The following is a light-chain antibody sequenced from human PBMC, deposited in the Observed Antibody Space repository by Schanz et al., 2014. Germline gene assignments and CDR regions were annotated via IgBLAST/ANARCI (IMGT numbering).Light chain of an antibody. CDR3: QQSYNTPFA. CDR2: GAS. CDR1: QNLNIH. J-gene: IGKJ5*01. V-gene: IGKV1-39*01. Sequence: DIQMTQSPSSLSESVGDRVTITCRASQNLNIHLNWYQQKPGKAPKLLIYGASSLQSGVPSRFSGSGSGTDFTLTISSLQPEDFATYYCQQSYNTPFAFGQGTRLEIK.